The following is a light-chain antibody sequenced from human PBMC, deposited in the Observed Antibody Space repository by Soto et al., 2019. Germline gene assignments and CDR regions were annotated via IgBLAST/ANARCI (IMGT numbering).Light chain of an antibody. Sequence: QSALTQPPSASATPGQSVTISCSGSSSNIGSNTVNWYQQLPGTAPKLLIYSNNQRPSGVPDRFSGSKSGTSASLGISGLQSEDEAVYYCATWDDSLSGSYVFGTGTKVTV. CDR3: ATWDDSLSGSYV. V-gene: IGLV1-44*01. CDR2: SNN. CDR1: SSNIGSNT. J-gene: IGLJ1*01.